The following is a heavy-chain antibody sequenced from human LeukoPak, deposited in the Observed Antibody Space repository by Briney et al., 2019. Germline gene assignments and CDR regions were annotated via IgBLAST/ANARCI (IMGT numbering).Heavy chain of an antibody. CDR1: GYTFTGYY. CDR3: AKEIVVVPAASIYYYYYVDV. J-gene: IGHJ6*03. Sequence: ASVKVSCKASGYTFTGYYKHWVRQAPGQGLEWMGWINPNSGGTNYAQKFQGRVTMTRDTSISTAYMELSRLRSDDTAVYYCAKEIVVVPAASIYYYYYVDVWGKGTTVTVSS. D-gene: IGHD2-2*01. V-gene: IGHV1-2*02. CDR2: INPNSGGT.